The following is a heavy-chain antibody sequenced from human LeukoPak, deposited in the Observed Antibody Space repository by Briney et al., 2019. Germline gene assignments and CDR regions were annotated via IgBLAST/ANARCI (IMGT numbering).Heavy chain of an antibody. CDR2: IVPMFGIA. CDR1: GGTFITYG. CDR3: ATTSVRDGNSYFDY. J-gene: IGHJ4*02. D-gene: IGHD5-24*01. Sequence: ASVTVSCKASGGTFITYGINWVRQAPGQGLEWMGGIVPMFGIANYAQKFQGRVTITTDESSTTAYMELSSLRSEDTAVYYCATTSVRDGNSYFDYWGQGTLVPVSS. V-gene: IGHV1-69*05.